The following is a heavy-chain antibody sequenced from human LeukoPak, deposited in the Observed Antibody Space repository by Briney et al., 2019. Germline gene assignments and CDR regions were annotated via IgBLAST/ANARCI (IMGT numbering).Heavy chain of an antibody. CDR3: AREEVAGVIDY. J-gene: IGHJ4*02. CDR2: INPNSGAT. V-gene: IGHV1-2*02. D-gene: IGHD6-19*01. Sequence: ASVKVSCKASGYTFTGPYIHWMRQAPGQGLEWMGWINPNSGATKYAQKFQGRVTVTRDMSTSTAYMELSGLRADDTAAYYCAREEVAGVIDYWGQGTLVTVSS. CDR1: GYTFTGPY.